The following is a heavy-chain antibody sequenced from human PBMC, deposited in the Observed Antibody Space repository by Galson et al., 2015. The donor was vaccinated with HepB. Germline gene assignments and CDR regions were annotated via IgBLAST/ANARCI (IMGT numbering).Heavy chain of an antibody. CDR1: GYSFTSYW. CDR3: ARGSSGWYYFDY. Sequence: QSGAEVKKPGESLRISCKGSGYSFTSYWICWVRQMPGKGLEWMGRIDPSDSYINYSPSFQGHVTISADKSISTAYLQWSSLKASDTAMYYCARGSSGWYYFDYWGQGTLVTVSS. V-gene: IGHV5-10-1*01. CDR2: IDPSDSYI. J-gene: IGHJ4*02. D-gene: IGHD6-19*01.